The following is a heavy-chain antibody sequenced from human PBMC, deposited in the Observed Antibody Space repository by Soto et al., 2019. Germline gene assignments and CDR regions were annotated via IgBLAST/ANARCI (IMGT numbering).Heavy chain of an antibody. CDR2: ISYDGSNK. CDR1: GFTFSSYG. Sequence: RGSLRLSCAASGFTFSSYGMHWVRQAPGKGLEWVAVISYDGSNKYYADSVKGRFTISRDNSKNTLYLQMNSLRAEDKAVYYCANLLRRRIPYSGMDVCGKRTRV. J-gene: IGHJ6*04. D-gene: IGHD1-1*01. CDR3: ANLLRRRIPYSGMDV. V-gene: IGHV3-30*18.